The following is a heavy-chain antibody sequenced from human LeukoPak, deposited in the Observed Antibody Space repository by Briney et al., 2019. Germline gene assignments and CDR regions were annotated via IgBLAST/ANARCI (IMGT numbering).Heavy chain of an antibody. J-gene: IGHJ3*02. D-gene: IGHD7-27*01. CDR3: ARVKTGDGGEDAFDI. V-gene: IGHV1-69*10. CDR2: IIPILGIA. Sequence: SVKVSCKASGGTFSSYAISWVRQAPGQGLEWMGWIIPILGIANYAQKFQGRVTITADKSTSTAYMELSSLRSEDTAVYYCARVKTGDGGEDAFDIWGQGTMVTVSS. CDR1: GGTFSSYA.